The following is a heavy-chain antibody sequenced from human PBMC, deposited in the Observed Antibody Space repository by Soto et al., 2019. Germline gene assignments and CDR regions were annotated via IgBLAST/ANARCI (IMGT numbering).Heavy chain of an antibody. CDR1: GFTFSTFV. Sequence: QVQLVESGGGVVQPGRSLRLSCAASGFTFSTFVMHWVRQAPGKGLEWLAVIWNDGSNKNYADSVKGRFTISRDNSKNTLYLQMNSLRVEDTAVYYCARGSSIVVVGSTIDYWGQGTLVTVSS. D-gene: IGHD2-21*01. V-gene: IGHV3-33*01. CDR3: ARGSSIVVVGSTIDY. J-gene: IGHJ4*02. CDR2: IWNDGSNK.